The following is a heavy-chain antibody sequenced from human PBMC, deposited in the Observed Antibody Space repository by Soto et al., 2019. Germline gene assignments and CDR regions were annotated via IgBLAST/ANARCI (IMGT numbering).Heavy chain of an antibody. CDR1: GFTFSSYG. V-gene: IGHV3-33*01. D-gene: IGHD4-17*01. Sequence: LRLSCAASGFTFSSYGMHWVRQAPGKGLEWVAVIWYDGSNKYYADSVKGRFTISRDNSKNTLYLQMNSLRAEDTAVYYCAREYGDYSYYFDYWGRGTLVTVSS. CDR3: AREYGDYSYYFDY. J-gene: IGHJ4*02. CDR2: IWYDGSNK.